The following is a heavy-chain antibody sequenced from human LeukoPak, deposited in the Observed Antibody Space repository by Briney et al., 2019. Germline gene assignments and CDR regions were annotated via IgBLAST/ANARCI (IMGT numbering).Heavy chain of an antibody. Sequence: GGSLRLSCAASGNYWMHWVRQAPGKGLVWVSHINSDGSWTSYADSVKGRFTISKDNAKNTVYLQMNNLRAEDTAVYYCVSFYVTYWGRGTLVTVSS. CDR1: GNYW. J-gene: IGHJ4*02. D-gene: IGHD2-2*01. V-gene: IGHV3-74*01. CDR2: INSDGSWT. CDR3: VSFYVTY.